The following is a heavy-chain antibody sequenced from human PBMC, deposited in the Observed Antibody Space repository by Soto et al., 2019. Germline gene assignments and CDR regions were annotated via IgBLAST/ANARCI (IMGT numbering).Heavy chain of an antibody. CDR2: IYYSGST. J-gene: IGHJ4*02. CDR3: ARWDTMERYFDY. Sequence: QVQLQESGPGLVKPSETLSLTCTVSGGSISSYYWSWIRQPPGKGLEWIGYIYYSGSTNYNPSLKSRGTISVDTSKNQFSLKLSSVTAADTAVYYCARWDTMERYFDYWGQGTLVTVSS. CDR1: GGSISSYY. V-gene: IGHV4-59*01. D-gene: IGHD3-3*01.